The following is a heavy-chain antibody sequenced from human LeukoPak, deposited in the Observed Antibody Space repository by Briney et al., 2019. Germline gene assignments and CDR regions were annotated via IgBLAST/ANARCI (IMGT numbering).Heavy chain of an antibody. CDR2: IYYSGST. Sequence: RSSETLSLTCTVSGGSTNNYYWSWIRQPPGKGLEWIGYIYYSGSTNYNPSLKSRVTISVDTSKNQFSLKLSSVTAADTAVYYCARLPHYADGVAVYWGQGTLVTVSS. V-gene: IGHV4-59*08. J-gene: IGHJ4*02. CDR3: ARLPHYADGVAVY. CDR1: GGSTNNYY. D-gene: IGHD4-17*01.